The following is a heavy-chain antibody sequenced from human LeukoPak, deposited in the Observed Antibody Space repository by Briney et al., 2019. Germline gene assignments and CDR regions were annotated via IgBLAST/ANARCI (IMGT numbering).Heavy chain of an antibody. V-gene: IGHV4-38-2*01. J-gene: IGHJ4*02. CDR1: GYSISSGYY. CDR3: ARLSRGYDSSGYYYYFDY. Sequence: PSETLSLTCAVSGYSISSGYYWGWIRQPPGKGLEWIGSIYHSGSTYYNPSLKSRVTISVDTSKNQFSLKLSSVTAAGTAVYYCARLSRGYDSSGYYYYFDYWGQGTLVTVSS. CDR2: IYHSGST. D-gene: IGHD3-22*01.